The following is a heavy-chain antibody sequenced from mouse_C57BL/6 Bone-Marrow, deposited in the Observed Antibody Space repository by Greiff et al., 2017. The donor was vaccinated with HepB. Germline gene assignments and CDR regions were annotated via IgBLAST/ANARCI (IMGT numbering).Heavy chain of an antibody. J-gene: IGHJ3*01. Sequence: EVNLVESGGGLVQSGRSLRLSCATSGFTFSDFYMEWVRQAPGKGLEWIAASRNKANDYTTEYSASVKGRFIVSRDTSQSILYLQMNALRAEDTAIYYCARDYYGGFAYWGQGTLVTVSA. V-gene: IGHV7-1*01. CDR2: SRNKANDYTT. D-gene: IGHD1-1*01. CDR1: GFTFSDFY. CDR3: ARDYYGGFAY.